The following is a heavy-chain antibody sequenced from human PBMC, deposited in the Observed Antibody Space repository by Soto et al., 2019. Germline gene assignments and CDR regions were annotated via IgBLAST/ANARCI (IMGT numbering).Heavy chain of an antibody. J-gene: IGHJ6*02. CDR3: ARVSAVAGTRGYYYYYGMDV. CDR2: ISSSGSTI. D-gene: IGHD6-19*01. Sequence: EVQLVESGGGLVQPGGSLRLSCAASGFTFSSYEMNWVRQAPGKGLEWVSYISSSGSTIYYADSVKGRFTISRDNAKNSLYLQMNSLRAEDTAVYYCARVSAVAGTRGYYYYYGMDVWGQGTTVTVSS. V-gene: IGHV3-48*03. CDR1: GFTFSSYE.